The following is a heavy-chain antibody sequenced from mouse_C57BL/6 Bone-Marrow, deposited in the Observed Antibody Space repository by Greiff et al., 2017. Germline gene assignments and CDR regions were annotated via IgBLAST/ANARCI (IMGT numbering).Heavy chain of an antibody. J-gene: IGHJ1*03. D-gene: IGHD1-1*01. Sequence: EVKLVESGGGLVKPGGSLKLSCAAPGFTFSSYTMSWVRQTPEKRLQWVAAISGGGGNTYYPDRVKGRFTISRDNDKNILYLQMSSLRSEDTAMYYCARQVTTVAATKYFDVWGTGTTVTVSS. CDR3: ARQVTTVAATKYFDV. V-gene: IGHV5-9*04. CDR1: GFTFSSYT. CDR2: ISGGGGNT.